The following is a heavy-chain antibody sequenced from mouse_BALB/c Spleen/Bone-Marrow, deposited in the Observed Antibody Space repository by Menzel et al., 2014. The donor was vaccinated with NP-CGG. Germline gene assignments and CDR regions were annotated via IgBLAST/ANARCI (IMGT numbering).Heavy chain of an antibody. J-gene: IGHJ3*01. D-gene: IGHD1-1*01. V-gene: IGHV3-1*02. CDR1: DYSITSGYS. CDR2: IHYSGSP. Sequence: EVKVEESGPDLVKPSQSLSLTCTVTDYSITSGYSCHWIRQFPGNKLEWMGYIHYSGSPNYNPSLKSRISITRDTSKNQFFLQLNSVTTEDTATYYCARDYYGWFAYWGQGTLVTVSA. CDR3: ARDYYGWFAY.